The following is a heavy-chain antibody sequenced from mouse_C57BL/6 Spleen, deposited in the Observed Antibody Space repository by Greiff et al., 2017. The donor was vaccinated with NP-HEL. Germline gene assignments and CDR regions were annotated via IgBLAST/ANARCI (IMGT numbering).Heavy chain of an antibody. V-gene: IGHV1-80*01. CDR1: GYAFSSYW. CDR2: IYPGDGDT. D-gene: IGHD4-1*01. CDR3: ALNWDWYFDV. J-gene: IGHJ1*03. Sequence: QVHVKQSGAELVKPGASVKISCKASGYAFSSYWMNWVKQRPGKGLEWIGQIYPGDGDTNYNGKFKGKATLTADKSSSTAYMQLSSLTSEDSAVYFCALNWDWYFDVWGTGTTVTVSS.